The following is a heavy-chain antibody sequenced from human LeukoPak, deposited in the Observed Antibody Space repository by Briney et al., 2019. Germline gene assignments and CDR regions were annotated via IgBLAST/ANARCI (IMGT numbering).Heavy chain of an antibody. CDR3: ARGGRGPGIAVVYYYGMDV. D-gene: IGHD6-19*01. Sequence: ASVKVSCKASGYSFTTYGMNWVPQAPGQGLEWMGWISAYNGDTNYAQKLQGRVTMTTDTSTSTAYMELRSLRSDDTAVYYCARGGRGPGIAVVYYYGMDVWGQGTTVTVSS. J-gene: IGHJ6*02. CDR1: GYSFTTYG. CDR2: ISAYNGDT. V-gene: IGHV1-18*01.